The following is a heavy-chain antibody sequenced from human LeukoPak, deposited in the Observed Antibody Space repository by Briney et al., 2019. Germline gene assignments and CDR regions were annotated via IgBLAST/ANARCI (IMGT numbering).Heavy chain of an antibody. CDR3: AELGITMIGGV. Sequence: GGSLRLSCAASGFTFSDYYMTWIRQSPGKGLEWVSYISSTGATIYYADSVKGRFTISRDNAKNSLYLQMNSLRAEDTAVYYCAELGITMIGGVWGKGTTVTISS. CDR2: ISSTGATI. D-gene: IGHD3-10*02. J-gene: IGHJ6*04. CDR1: GFTFSDYY. V-gene: IGHV3-11*04.